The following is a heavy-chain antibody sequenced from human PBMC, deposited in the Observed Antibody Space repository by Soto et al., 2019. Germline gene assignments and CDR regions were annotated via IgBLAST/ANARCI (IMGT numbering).Heavy chain of an antibody. CDR2: IYYNGNS. J-gene: IGHJ4*02. D-gene: IGHD1-20*01. Sequence: SETLSLTCTVSGGSISTYYWSWIRQPPGKGLEWLGYIYYNGNSYYNPSLKSRLTMSVDTSKNQFSLRLSSAAAADTAVYYCAREQYNWKIWGQGTLVTVSS. CDR1: GGSISTYY. V-gene: IGHV4-59*01. CDR3: AREQYNWKI.